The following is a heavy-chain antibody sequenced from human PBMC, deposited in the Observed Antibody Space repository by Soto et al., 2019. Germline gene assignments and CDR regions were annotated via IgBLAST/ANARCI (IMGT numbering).Heavy chain of an antibody. Sequence: APVEIGRESCGVTVTISAVDGVRKTRGQRLEWIGWIVVGSGNTNYAQKFQERVTITADESTSTAYMELSSLRSEDTAVYYCARRKVRGRYSSSSKADYYYDAMDVWGEGTTVSV. D-gene: IGHD6-6*01. V-gene: IGHV1-58*01. J-gene: IGHJ6*02. CDR2: IVVGSGNT. CDR3: ARRKVRGRYSSSSKADYYYDAMDV. CDR1: GVTVTISA.